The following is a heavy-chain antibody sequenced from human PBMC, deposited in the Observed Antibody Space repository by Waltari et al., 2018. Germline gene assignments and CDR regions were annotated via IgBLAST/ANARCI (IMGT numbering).Heavy chain of an antibody. J-gene: IGHJ5*02. D-gene: IGHD6-25*01. CDR2: GHIDSGAA. CDR3: SRGSKTFTQRGS. V-gene: IGHV1-2*02. CDR1: GNPFTGYA. Sequence: QVQLVQSAAEVKKPRASVKLTCTASGNPFTGYALHGVRQTPGQGLECMGWGHIDSGAAHYAQKLHGRVTLTRDTSIGTVDMELGGLTSDDTAVDYCSRGSKTFTQRGSWGQGTMVTVSS.